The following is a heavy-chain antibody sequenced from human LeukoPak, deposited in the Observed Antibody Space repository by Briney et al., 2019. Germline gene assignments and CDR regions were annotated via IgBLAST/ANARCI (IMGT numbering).Heavy chain of an antibody. Sequence: GGSLRLSCAASGFTFSSHAMSWVRQAPGKGLEWVSAISGSGGSTYYADSVKGRFTIPRDNSKNTLYLQMNSPRAEDTAVYSCAKYLYQNYYYGMDVWGQGTTVTVSS. V-gene: IGHV3-23*01. D-gene: IGHD2-2*01. CDR3: AKYLYQNYYYGMDV. CDR2: ISGSGGST. CDR1: GFTFSSHA. J-gene: IGHJ6*02.